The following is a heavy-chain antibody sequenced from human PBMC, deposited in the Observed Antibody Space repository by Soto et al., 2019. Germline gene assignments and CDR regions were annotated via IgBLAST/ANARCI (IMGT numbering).Heavy chain of an antibody. CDR1: GGIFSSYA. Sequence: QVQLVQSGAEVKKPGSSVKVSCKASGGIFSSYAIGWLRQAPGQGLGWMGAVIPILGQAYYAQDLQDRVSITGDESTRTTYMELSSVRAEDTAVYFCARVGGIGAPPGTDYWGQGTLVTVSS. D-gene: IGHD6-6*01. CDR3: ARVGGIGAPPGTDY. V-gene: IGHV1-69*01. J-gene: IGHJ4*02. CDR2: VIPILGQA.